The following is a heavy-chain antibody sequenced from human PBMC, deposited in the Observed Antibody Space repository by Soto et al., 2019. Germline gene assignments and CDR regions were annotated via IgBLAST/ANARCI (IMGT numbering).Heavy chain of an antibody. J-gene: IGHJ4*02. Sequence: SETLSLTCAVSGGSISSGGFSWSWIRQSPGKGLELIGYIYYSGNTYYNPSLKSRVTISVDRSKNEFSLRLSSVTAADTAVYYCARATXIRKGYYDASEYSYFDYWGQGTLVAVSS. CDR1: GGSISSGGFS. CDR2: IYYSGNT. CDR3: ARATXIRKGYYDASEYSYFDY. V-gene: IGHV4-30-2*06. D-gene: IGHD3-22*01.